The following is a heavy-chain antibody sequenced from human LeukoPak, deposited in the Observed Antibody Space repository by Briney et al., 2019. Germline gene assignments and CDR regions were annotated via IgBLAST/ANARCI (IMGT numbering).Heavy chain of an antibody. D-gene: IGHD6-19*01. V-gene: IGHV1-18*01. CDR3: ARALYSSGWYAYFQH. Sequence: GASVKVSCKASGYTFTSYGISWVRQAPGQGLEWMGWISAYNGNTNYAQKLQGRVTMTTDTSTSTAYMELRSLRSDDTAVYYCARALYSSGWYAYFQHWGQGTLVTVSS. J-gene: IGHJ1*01. CDR1: GYTFTSYG. CDR2: ISAYNGNT.